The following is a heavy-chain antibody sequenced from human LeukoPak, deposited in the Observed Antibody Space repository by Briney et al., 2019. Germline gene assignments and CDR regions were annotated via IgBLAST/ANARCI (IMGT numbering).Heavy chain of an antibody. Sequence: GGSLRLSCAASGFTFSSYNMNWVRQAPGKGLEWVSSISSSSSYIYYADSVKGRFPISRDNAKNSLYLQMNSLRAEDMALYYCAKDGGFRYSGSWLYFDYWGQGTLVTVSS. CDR1: GFTFSSYN. D-gene: IGHD1-26*01. CDR3: AKDGGFRYSGSWLYFDY. J-gene: IGHJ4*02. CDR2: ISSSSSYI. V-gene: IGHV3-21*04.